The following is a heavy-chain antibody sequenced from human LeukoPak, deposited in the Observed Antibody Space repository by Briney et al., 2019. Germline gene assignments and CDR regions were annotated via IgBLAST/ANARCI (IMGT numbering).Heavy chain of an antibody. CDR2: ISNDGTTI. D-gene: IGHD4-11*01. CDR1: GISFTSYA. V-gene: IGHV3-48*01. CDR3: ANEYSKGDI. Sequence: PGGSLRLSCAASGISFTSYAMNWVRQAPGKGPQWLSYISNDGTTIYYADSVKGRFTISRDNAKKSLFLQMSSLRAEDAAVYYCANEYSKGDIWGQGTMVTVSS. J-gene: IGHJ3*02.